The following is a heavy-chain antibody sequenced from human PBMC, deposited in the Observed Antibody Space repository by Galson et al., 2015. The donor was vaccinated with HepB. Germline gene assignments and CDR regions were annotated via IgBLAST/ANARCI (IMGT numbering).Heavy chain of an antibody. CDR2: IDPSDSYT. CDR3: AMPYQLPKGIAAAGPYGMDV. J-gene: IGHJ6*02. D-gene: IGHD6-13*01. V-gene: IGHV5-10-1*01. Sequence: QSGAEVKKPGESLRISCKGSGYSFTSYWISWVRQMPGKGLEWMGRIDPSDSYTNYSPSFQGHVTISADKSISTAYLQWSSLKASDTAMYYCAMPYQLPKGIAAAGPYGMDVWGQGTTVTVSS. CDR1: GYSFTSYW.